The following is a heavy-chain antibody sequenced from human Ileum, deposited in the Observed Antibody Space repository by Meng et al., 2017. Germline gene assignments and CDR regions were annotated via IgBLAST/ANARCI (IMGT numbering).Heavy chain of an antibody. CDR2: INHSGNT. V-gene: IGHV4-34*01. J-gene: IGHJ4*02. Sequence: QAQPQPWGAGLFKPSDTLSLTCAVDGVSFSGYYCSWLLQRPGKGLEWIGEINHSGNTNYNPSLKSRVTLSLDTSKNHFSLNLTSVTAADTAVYYCARGREQQLVRGFGYWGQGTLVTVSS. CDR3: ARGREQQLVRGFGY. D-gene: IGHD6-6*01. CDR1: GVSFSGYY.